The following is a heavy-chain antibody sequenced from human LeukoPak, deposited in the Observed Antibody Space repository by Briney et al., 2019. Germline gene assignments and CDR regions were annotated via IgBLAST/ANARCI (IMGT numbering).Heavy chain of an antibody. D-gene: IGHD3-9*01. CDR3: ARKLRYFDWLSPLIYYGMDV. CDR1: GFTFSSYA. Sequence: GRSLRLSCAPSGFTFSSYAMHWVRQAPGKGLEWVAVISYDGSNKYYADSVKGRFTISRDNSKNTLYLQMNSLRAEDTAVYYCARKLRYFDWLSPLIYYGMDVWGQGTTVTVSS. CDR2: ISYDGSNK. J-gene: IGHJ6*02. V-gene: IGHV3-30-3*01.